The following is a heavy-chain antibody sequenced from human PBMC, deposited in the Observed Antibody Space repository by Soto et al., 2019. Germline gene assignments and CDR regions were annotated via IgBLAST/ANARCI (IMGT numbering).Heavy chain of an antibody. CDR2: IYYSGST. V-gene: IGHV4-59*01. J-gene: IGHJ4*02. CDR3: ASTQTYYYDSSGYYPDY. Sequence: QVQLQESGPGLVKPSETLSLTCTVSGGSISSYYWSWIRQPPGKGLEWIGYIYYSGSTNHNPSLKSRVTISVDTSKNQFSLKLSSVTAADTAVYYCASTQTYYYDSSGYYPDYWGQGTLVTVSS. D-gene: IGHD3-22*01. CDR1: GGSISSYY.